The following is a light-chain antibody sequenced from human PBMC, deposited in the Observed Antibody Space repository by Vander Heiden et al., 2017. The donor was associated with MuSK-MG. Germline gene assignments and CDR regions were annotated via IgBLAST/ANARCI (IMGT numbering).Light chain of an antibody. J-gene: IGKJ4*01. V-gene: IGKV3-11*01. CDR2: GAS. CDR3: RQNSNWPLT. CDR1: QSVDNY. Sequence: DIVLPQSPATLSLSPGERATLSCRASQSVDNYLAWFQQKPGQAPRLLVSGASTRATGIPARFSGSGSGTDFTPTISGLEPEDFAVYYCRQNSNWPLTFGGGTKVEIK.